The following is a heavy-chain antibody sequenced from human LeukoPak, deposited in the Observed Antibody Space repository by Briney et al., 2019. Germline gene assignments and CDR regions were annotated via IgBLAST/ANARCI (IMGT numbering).Heavy chain of an antibody. V-gene: IGHV3-11*04. CDR3: AREGDGYNSPIDY. J-gene: IGHJ4*02. CDR1: GFTFSDYY. CDR2: ISSSGNSI. D-gene: IGHD5-24*01. Sequence: PGGSLRLSCAASGFTFSDYYINWIRQAPGKGLEWLSYISSSGNSIYYADSVKGRFTISRDNAKNSLFLQMNSLRAEDTAVYYCAREGDGYNSPIDYWGQGTLVTVSS.